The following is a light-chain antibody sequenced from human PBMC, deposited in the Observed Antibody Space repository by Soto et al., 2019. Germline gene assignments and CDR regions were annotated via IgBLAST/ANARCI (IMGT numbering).Light chain of an antibody. V-gene: IGLV2-14*01. CDR1: SSDIGGYNY. J-gene: IGLJ1*01. Sequence: QSVLTQPASVSGSPGQSITISCTGTSSDIGGYNYVSWYQQHPGKAPKLMIYEVSNRPSGVSNRFSGSKSGNTASLTISGLQAEDEADYFCSSYSSGSTFYVFGTGTKLTVL. CDR2: EVS. CDR3: SSYSSGSTFYV.